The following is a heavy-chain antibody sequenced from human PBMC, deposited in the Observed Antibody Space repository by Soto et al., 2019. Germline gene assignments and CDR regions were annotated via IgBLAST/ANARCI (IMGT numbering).Heavy chain of an antibody. CDR3: ASFKWYFDL. J-gene: IGHJ2*01. CDR2: IYYSRST. Sequence: QVQLQESGPGLVKPSETLSLTCTVSGGSISSYYWSWIRQPPGKGLEWIGYIYYSRSTNYNPSLNGRVTTPVDQSKHQFSLTPRSVTAADTAVDYCASFKWYFDLWGRGALVTVSS. V-gene: IGHV4-59*08. CDR1: GGSISSYY.